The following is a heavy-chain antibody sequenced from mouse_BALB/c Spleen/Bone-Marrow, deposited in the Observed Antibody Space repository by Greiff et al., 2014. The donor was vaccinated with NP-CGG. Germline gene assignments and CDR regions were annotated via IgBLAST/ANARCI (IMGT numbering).Heavy chain of an antibody. Sequence: VQLKESGAGLVRPGALVKLSCKASGFNIKDYFMHWGKQRPEQGLEWIGWIDPEIGNTLYDPKFQGKASITADTSSNTAYLQLSSLTSEDTAVYYCARLFGTRHFDYWGQGTTLTVSS. D-gene: IGHD4-1*01. CDR1: GFNIKDYF. J-gene: IGHJ2*01. CDR2: IDPEIGNT. V-gene: IGHV14-1*02. CDR3: ARLFGTRHFDY.